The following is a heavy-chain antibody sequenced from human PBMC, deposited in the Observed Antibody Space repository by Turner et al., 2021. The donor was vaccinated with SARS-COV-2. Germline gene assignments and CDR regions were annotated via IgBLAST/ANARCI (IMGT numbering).Heavy chain of an antibody. CDR3: ASGSGSYSAWYFDY. Sequence: QVQLQESGPGLVKPSETLSLTCSVAGGSITSYYWSWIRQAPGKGLEWIGYVYYDGGSNYNPSLKSRVTISVDTSKNQFSLKLTSVTAADTAVYYCASGSGSYSAWYFDYWGQGTLVTVSS. V-gene: IGHV4-59*01. D-gene: IGHD2-21*02. CDR2: VYYDGGS. CDR1: GGSITSYY. J-gene: IGHJ4*02.